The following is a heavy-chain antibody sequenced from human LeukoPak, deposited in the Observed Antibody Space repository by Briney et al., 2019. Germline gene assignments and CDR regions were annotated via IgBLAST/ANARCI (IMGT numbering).Heavy chain of an antibody. CDR2: INHSGST. J-gene: IGHJ5*02. Sequence: PLESLSLTCAVYGGSFSGYYWSWIRQPPGKGLEWIGEINHSGSTNYNPSLKSRVTISVDTSKNQFSLKLSSVTAADTAVYYCARTQWLVRNWFDPWGQGTLVTVSS. V-gene: IGHV4-34*01. CDR3: ARTQWLVRNWFDP. D-gene: IGHD6-19*01. CDR1: GGSFSGYY.